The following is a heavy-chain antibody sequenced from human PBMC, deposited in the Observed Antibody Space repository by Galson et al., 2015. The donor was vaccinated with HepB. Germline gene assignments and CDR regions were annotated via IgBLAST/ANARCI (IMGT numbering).Heavy chain of an antibody. D-gene: IGHD1-7*01. J-gene: IGHJ6*02. CDR1: YY. Sequence: YYWGWIRQPPGKGLEWIGSIYYSGSTYYNPSLKSRVTISVDTSKNQFSLKLSSVTAADTAVYYCANFWNYHYYYYGMDVWGQGTTVTVSS. CDR2: IYYSGST. V-gene: IGHV4-39*07. CDR3: ANFWNYHYYYYGMDV.